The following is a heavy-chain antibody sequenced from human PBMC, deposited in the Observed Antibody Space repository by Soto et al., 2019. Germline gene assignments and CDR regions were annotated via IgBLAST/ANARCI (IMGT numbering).Heavy chain of an antibody. CDR2: IYYSGST. D-gene: IGHD2-8*01. CDR3: ARFPYCTNGVCYTNYGMDV. J-gene: IGHJ6*02. V-gene: IGHV4-30-4*01. Sequence: SETLSLTCTVSGGSISSGDYYWSWIRQPPGKGLEWIGYIYYSGSTYYNPSLKSRVTISVDTSKNQFSLKLSSVTAADTAVYYCARFPYCTNGVCYTNYGMDVWGQGTTVTVSS. CDR1: GGSISSGDYY.